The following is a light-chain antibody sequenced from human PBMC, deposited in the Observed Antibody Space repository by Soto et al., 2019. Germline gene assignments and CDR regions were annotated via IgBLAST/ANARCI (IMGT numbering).Light chain of an antibody. CDR3: QSYDSTLDARDV. CDR1: SSNIGKNS. CDR2: GNS. Sequence: QSVLTQPPSVSAAPGQRVSISCSGGSSNIGKNSVSWYQQLPATAPKLLIFGNSNRPSGVPVPDRFSGSKSGTSAYLAITGLQAEDEGDYYCQSYDSTLDARDVFGTGTKVTVL. J-gene: IGLJ1*01. V-gene: IGLV1-40*02.